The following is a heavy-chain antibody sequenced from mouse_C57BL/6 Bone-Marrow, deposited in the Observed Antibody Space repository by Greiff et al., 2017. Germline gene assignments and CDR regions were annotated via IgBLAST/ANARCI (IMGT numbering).Heavy chain of an antibody. V-gene: IGHV14-4*01. CDR3: TVFYYGSMWFAY. D-gene: IGHD1-1*01. J-gene: IGHJ3*01. CDR2: IDPENGDT. CDR1: GFNIKDDY. Sequence: VQLQQSGAELVRPGASVKLSCTASGFNIKDDYMHWVKQRPEQGLEWIGWIDPENGDTAYASKFQGKATITADTSSNTAYLQLSSLTSEDTAVYYCTVFYYGSMWFAYWGQGTLVTVSA.